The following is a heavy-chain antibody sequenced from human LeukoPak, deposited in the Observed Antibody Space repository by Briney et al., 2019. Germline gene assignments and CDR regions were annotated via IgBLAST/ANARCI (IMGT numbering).Heavy chain of an antibody. Sequence: PSETLSLTCTVSGXSVSSYYWSWIRQPPGKGLEWIGHVYHTGNTNYNPSLKSRVTISADTSKNELSLKLSSVTAADTAVYYCARGSYCSGGSCMFDYWGQGTLVTVSS. CDR1: GXSVSSYY. CDR2: VYHTGNT. CDR3: ARGSYCSGGSCMFDY. V-gene: IGHV4-59*02. D-gene: IGHD2-15*01. J-gene: IGHJ4*02.